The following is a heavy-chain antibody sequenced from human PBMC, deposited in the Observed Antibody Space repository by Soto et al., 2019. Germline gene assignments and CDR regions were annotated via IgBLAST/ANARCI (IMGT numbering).Heavy chain of an antibody. CDR3: AREGNDGLDYFDL. Sequence: LSVSWATSGFSFGRYAVHWVRDPPAGGLDLVALISDDGSNKHSAASVKGRFTIPRDNSKNTVSLQMNSLRVEDTAVYYCAREGNDGLDYFDLWGQGTLVTVSS. D-gene: IGHD3-22*01. CDR2: ISDDGSNK. CDR1: GFSFGRYA. V-gene: IGHV3-30-3*01. J-gene: IGHJ4*01.